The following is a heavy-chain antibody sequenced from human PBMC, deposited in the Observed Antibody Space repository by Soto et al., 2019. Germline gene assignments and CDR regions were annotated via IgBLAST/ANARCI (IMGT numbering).Heavy chain of an antibody. Sequence: VQLQQWGAGLLKPSETLSLTCAVYGGSFSDHYWSWIRQPPGKGLEWIGEIIHTGNTNYNPSLKCRVTISLDTSKNQFSLKLSSVTAADTAVYYCARRTYTSGWYLDYWSQGTLVTVSS. D-gene: IGHD6-19*01. CDR1: GGSFSDHY. J-gene: IGHJ4*02. CDR3: ARRTYTSGWYLDY. V-gene: IGHV4-34*12. CDR2: IIHTGNT.